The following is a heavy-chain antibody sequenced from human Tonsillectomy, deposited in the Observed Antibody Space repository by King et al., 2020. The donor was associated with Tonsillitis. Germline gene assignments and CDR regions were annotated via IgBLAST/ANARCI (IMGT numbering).Heavy chain of an antibody. Sequence: VQLLESGGGVVQPGRSPRLSCAASGFTFSNYGMHWVRQTPGKGLEWVALISYDGSKKYYAGSVKDRFTISRDNSKNTLYLQMNSLRAEDTAVYYCAKDRDIVVVPDYYYGMDVWGQGTTVTVSS. D-gene: IGHD2-2*01. CDR1: GFTFSNYG. CDR2: ISYDGSKK. CDR3: AKDRDIVVVPDYYYGMDV. V-gene: IGHV3-30*18. J-gene: IGHJ6*02.